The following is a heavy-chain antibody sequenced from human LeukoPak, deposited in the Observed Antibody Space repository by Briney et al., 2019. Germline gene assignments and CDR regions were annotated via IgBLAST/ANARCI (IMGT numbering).Heavy chain of an antibody. Sequence: SETLSLTCTVSGGSISHYYWSWIRQPPGKGLEWIGYIYYSGTTNYNPSLKSRGTISVDTSKNQFSLKLNSVTAADTAVYYCAREDPRTKVPEGMDVWGQGTTVTVSS. CDR3: AREDPRTKVPEGMDV. CDR2: IYYSGTT. CDR1: GGSISHYY. J-gene: IGHJ6*02. V-gene: IGHV4-59*01. D-gene: IGHD4/OR15-4a*01.